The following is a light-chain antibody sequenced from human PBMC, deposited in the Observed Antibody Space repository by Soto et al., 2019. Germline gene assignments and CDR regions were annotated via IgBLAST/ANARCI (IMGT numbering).Light chain of an antibody. CDR2: DAS. CDR3: QQRSNWPRAT. J-gene: IGKJ4*01. Sequence: ENLLKHTPAPLCLSPGERPTLSCRASQSVSSYLAWYQQKPGQAPRLLIYDASNRATGIPARFSGSGSGTDFTLTISSLEPEDFAVYYCQQRSNWPRATFGGGTKVDIK. CDR1: QSVSSY. V-gene: IGKV3-11*01.